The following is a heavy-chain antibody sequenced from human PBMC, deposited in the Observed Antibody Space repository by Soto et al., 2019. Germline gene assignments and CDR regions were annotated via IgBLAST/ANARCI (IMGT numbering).Heavy chain of an antibody. D-gene: IGHD2-21*02. J-gene: IGHJ6*02. V-gene: IGHV2-5*02. Sequence: QITLKESGPTLVKPTQTLTLTCTFSGFSLSTGGMGVGWIRQPPGKALEWLALIYWDDDKRYSPSLKSRLTIAKDTSKNQVVLTMTNMDAVDTGTYYCVHSRCGGDCLRSYASHYYYGMDVWGQGTTVTVSS. CDR2: IYWDDDK. CDR3: VHSRCGGDCLRSYASHYYYGMDV. CDR1: GFSLSTGGMG.